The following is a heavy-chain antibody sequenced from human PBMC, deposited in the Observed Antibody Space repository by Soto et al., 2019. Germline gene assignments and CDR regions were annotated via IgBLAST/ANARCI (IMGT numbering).Heavy chain of an antibody. D-gene: IGHD3-3*01. Sequence: PGGSLRLSCAASGFTLSRYGMHWVRQAPGKGLEWVEIIAFDGTNKYYADSVKGRFTISRDNSKNTLYLHMKSLRPEDTAVYYCAKKVLVRSGLFKSAQADYWGQGTLVTVSS. CDR1: GFTLSRYG. V-gene: IGHV3-30*18. CDR2: IAFDGTNK. CDR3: AKKVLVRSGLFKSAQADY. J-gene: IGHJ4*02.